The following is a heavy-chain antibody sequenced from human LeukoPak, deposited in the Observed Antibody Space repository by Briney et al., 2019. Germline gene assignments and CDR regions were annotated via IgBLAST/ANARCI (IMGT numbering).Heavy chain of an antibody. CDR2: INGDGSST. J-gene: IGHJ4*02. CDR3: ARAPRLMTRSFFDY. CDR1: GFTFNSHW. V-gene: IGHV3-74*01. D-gene: IGHD3-16*01. Sequence: GGSLRLSCAASGFTFNSHWMHWVRQAPGKGLVWVSRINGDGSSTTYADSVKGRFTISRDNAKNSLYLQMNSLRAEDTAVYYCARAPRLMTRSFFDYWGQGTLVTVSS.